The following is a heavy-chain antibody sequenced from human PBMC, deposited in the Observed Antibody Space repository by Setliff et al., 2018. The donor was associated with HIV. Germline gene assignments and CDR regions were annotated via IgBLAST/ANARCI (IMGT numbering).Heavy chain of an antibody. CDR3: ARSGGDFWSGYPNWFDP. CDR1: GFSFSMFA. CDR2: ISGSGERT. J-gene: IGHJ5*02. V-gene: IGHV3-23*01. Sequence: GGSLRLSCAASGFSFSMFAMTWVRQAPGKGLEWVSAISGSGERTYYADSVKGRFTISRDNSKNTVYLQMNSLRAEDTAVYYCARSGGDFWSGYPNWFDPWGQGTLVTVSS. D-gene: IGHD3-3*01.